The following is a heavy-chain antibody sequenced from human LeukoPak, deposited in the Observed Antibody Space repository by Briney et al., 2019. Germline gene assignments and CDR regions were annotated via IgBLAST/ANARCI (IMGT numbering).Heavy chain of an antibody. D-gene: IGHD3-22*01. Sequence: SETLSLTCTVSGGSISSYYWSWIRQPAGKGLEWIGLIYTSGSTKYNPSLKSRVTISVDTSKNQFSLKLSSVTAADTAVYYCARHVYYYDSSGYQSYYYYYYMDVWGKGTTVTISS. CDR1: GGSISSYY. CDR3: ARHVYYYDSSGYQSYYYYYYMDV. V-gene: IGHV4-4*07. J-gene: IGHJ6*03. CDR2: IYTSGST.